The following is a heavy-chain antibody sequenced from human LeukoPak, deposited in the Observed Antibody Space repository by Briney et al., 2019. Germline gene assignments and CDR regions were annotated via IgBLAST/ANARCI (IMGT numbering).Heavy chain of an antibody. CDR3: ARGPDNSGWFDIEY. J-gene: IGHJ4*01. Sequence: ASVKVSCKASGYTFTGYYMHWVRQAPGQGLEWMGWINPNSGGTNCAQKFQGRVTMTRDTSISTAYMELSRLRSDDTAVYYCARGPDNSGWFDIEYWGHGTLVTASS. V-gene: IGHV1-2*02. CDR2: INPNSGGT. CDR1: GYTFTGYY. D-gene: IGHD6-19*01.